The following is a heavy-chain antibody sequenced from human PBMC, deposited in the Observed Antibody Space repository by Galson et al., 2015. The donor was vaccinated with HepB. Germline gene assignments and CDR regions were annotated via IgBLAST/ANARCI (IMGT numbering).Heavy chain of an antibody. Sequence: CAISEDSVSSNSAAWNWIRQSPSRGLEWLGRTYYRSKWYNDYAVSVKSRITINPDTSKNQFSLQLNSVTPEDTAVYYCARSLNVYVWGSYFPDRPGAFDIWGQGTMVTVSS. V-gene: IGHV6-1*01. D-gene: IGHD3-16*01. CDR2: TYYRSKWYN. J-gene: IGHJ3*02. CDR3: ARSLNVYVWGSYFPDRPGAFDI. CDR1: EDSVSSNSAA.